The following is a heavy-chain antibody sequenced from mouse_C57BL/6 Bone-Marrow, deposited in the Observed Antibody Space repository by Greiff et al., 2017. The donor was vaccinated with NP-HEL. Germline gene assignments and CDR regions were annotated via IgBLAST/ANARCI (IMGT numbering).Heavy chain of an antibody. D-gene: IGHD4-1*01. CDR1: GFSFNTYA. J-gene: IGHJ2*01. V-gene: IGHV10-1*01. CDR2: IRSKSNNYAT. CDR3: VRHSWDGFDY. Sequence: EVQLVESGGGLVQPKGSLKLSCAASGFSFNTYAMNWVRQAPGKGLEWVARIRSKSNNYATYYADSVKDRFTISRDDLESMLYLQMNNLKTEDTAMYYCVRHSWDGFDYWGQGTTLTVSS.